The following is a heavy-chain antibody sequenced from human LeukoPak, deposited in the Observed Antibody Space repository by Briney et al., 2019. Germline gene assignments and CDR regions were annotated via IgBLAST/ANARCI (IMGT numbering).Heavy chain of an antibody. CDR3: ARGKSSGYYHDY. CDR2: ISSNGGST. Sequence: GGSLRLSCAASGFTFSSYAMHWVRQAPGKGLEYVSAISSNGGSTYYANSVKGRFTISRDNSKNTLYLQMGSLRAEDMAVYYCARGKSSGYYHDYRGQGTLVTVSS. CDR1: GFTFSSYA. J-gene: IGHJ4*02. D-gene: IGHD3-22*01. V-gene: IGHV3-64*01.